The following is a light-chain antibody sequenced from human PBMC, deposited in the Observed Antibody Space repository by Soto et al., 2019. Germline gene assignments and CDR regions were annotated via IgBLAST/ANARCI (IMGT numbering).Light chain of an antibody. J-gene: IGKJ1*01. V-gene: IGKV3-20*01. Sequence: EIVLTQSPGTLSLSPGESATLSCRASQSVSSNYLAWYQQKPGQAPRPLIYGASSRATGIPDRFSGSGAGTDCTLTLSRLESEDFAVYYCQQYGSSPCKFGQGTKVEIK. CDR3: QQYGSSPCK. CDR1: QSVSSNY. CDR2: GAS.